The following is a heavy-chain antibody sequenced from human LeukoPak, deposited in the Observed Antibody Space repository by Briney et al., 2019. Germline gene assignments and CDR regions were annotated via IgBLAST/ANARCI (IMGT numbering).Heavy chain of an antibody. CDR3: ARGYSSSWYYFDY. Sequence: GRSLRLSCAASGFTFSSYSMNWVRQAPGKGLEWVSFISSSSSYIYNADSVKGRFTISRDNAKNSLYLQMNSLRAEDTAVYYCARGYSSSWYYFDYWGQGTLVTVSS. CDR2: ISSSSSYI. J-gene: IGHJ4*02. V-gene: IGHV3-21*01. D-gene: IGHD6-13*01. CDR1: GFTFSSYS.